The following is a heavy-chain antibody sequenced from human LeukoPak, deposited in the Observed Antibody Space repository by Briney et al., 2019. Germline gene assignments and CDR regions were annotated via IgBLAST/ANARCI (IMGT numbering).Heavy chain of an antibody. D-gene: IGHD3-22*01. Sequence: SETLSLTCAVYVESFSGYYWSWIRQPPGKGLECIGEINQSGSTNYNPSLKSRVTISVDTSKNQFSLKLSSVTAADTAVYSCACLTTADAFDIWGQGTMVTVSS. J-gene: IGHJ3*02. CDR2: INQSGST. CDR3: ACLTTADAFDI. V-gene: IGHV4-34*01. CDR1: VESFSGYY.